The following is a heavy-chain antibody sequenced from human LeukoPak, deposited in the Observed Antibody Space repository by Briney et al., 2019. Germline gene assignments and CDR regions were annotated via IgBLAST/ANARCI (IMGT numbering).Heavy chain of an antibody. J-gene: IGHJ4*02. V-gene: IGHV3-7*05. D-gene: IGHD6-19*01. CDR1: GFTFSRYW. Sequence: GGSLRLSCAASGFTFSRYWMSWVRQAPRKGLEWVANIKTDGSEKYYVDSLKGRFIISRDNAKNSLYLQMNSLRAEDTAVYYCARDWDGSGWPIDYWGQGTLVTVSS. CDR2: IKTDGSEK. CDR3: ARDWDGSGWPIDY.